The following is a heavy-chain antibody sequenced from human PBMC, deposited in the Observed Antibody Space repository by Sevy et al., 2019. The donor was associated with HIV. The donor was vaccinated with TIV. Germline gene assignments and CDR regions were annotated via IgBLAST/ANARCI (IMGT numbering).Heavy chain of an antibody. CDR1: GFNFSIYG. J-gene: IGHJ4*02. Sequence: GGSLRLSCAASGFNFSIYGMHWVRQAPGKGLEWVALIYYDESSQYYADSVKGRFTIARDNSKNTLYLQMNSLRVEDTALYDCVGGRDYGNFDYWGQGTLVTVSS. CDR2: IYYDESSQ. D-gene: IGHD4-17*01. CDR3: VGGRDYGNFDY. V-gene: IGHV3-33*01.